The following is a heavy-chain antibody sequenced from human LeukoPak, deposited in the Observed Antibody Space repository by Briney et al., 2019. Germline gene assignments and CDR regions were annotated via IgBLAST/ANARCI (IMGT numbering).Heavy chain of an antibody. V-gene: IGHV3-23*01. D-gene: IGHD1-26*01. CDR3: AKYGPQDSGSSHFDN. J-gene: IGHJ4*02. CDR1: GFTFSSYA. Sequence: PGGALRLSCAAFGFTFSSYAMSWVRQAPGKGLEWVSAIRDSGSSTHYADSVKGRFTTSRDNSKNTLFLQMNSLRAEDTAIYYCAKYGPQDSGSSHFDNWGQGALVTVSS. CDR2: IRDSGSST.